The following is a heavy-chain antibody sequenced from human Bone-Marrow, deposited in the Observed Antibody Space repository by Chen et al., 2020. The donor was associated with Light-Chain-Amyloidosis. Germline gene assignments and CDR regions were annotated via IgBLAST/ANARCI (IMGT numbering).Heavy chain of an antibody. J-gene: IGHJ3*02. CDR2: IYHSGST. CDR3: ARDLNWGWTFGAFDI. CDR1: GYSISSGYY. Sequence: QVQLQESGPGLVKPSETLSLTCAVSGYSISSGYYWGWIRQPPGKGLGWIGSIYHSGSTYYNPSLKSRVTISVDTSKNQFSLKLSSVTAADTAVYYCARDLNWGWTFGAFDIWGQGTMVTVSS. V-gene: IGHV4-38-2*02. D-gene: IGHD7-27*01.